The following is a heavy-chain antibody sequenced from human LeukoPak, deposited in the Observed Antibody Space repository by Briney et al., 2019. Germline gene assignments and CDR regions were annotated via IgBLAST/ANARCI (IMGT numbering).Heavy chain of an antibody. D-gene: IGHD1-20*01. Sequence: PGGSLRLSCAASGFTFSFDMMNWVRQAPGKGREWVSSISTSSSHIYYADSLKGRFTVSRDNAKNSLYLQMNNLRAEDTAVYYCARDDNWNDKPFDLWGPGTLVTVSS. CDR3: ARDDNWNDKPFDL. CDR1: GFTFSFDM. CDR2: ISTSSSHI. J-gene: IGHJ4*02. V-gene: IGHV3-21*01.